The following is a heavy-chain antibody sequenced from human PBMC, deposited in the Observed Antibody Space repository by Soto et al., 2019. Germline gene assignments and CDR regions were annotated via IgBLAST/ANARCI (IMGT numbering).Heavy chain of an antibody. CDR3: AALSPHYDHGDPTGMDV. CDR2: IVVGSGNT. D-gene: IGHD4-17*01. J-gene: IGHJ6*02. Sequence: ASVKVSCKASGFTFTSSAVQWVRQARGQRLEWIGWIVVGSGNTNYAQKFQERVTITRDMSTSTAYMELSSLRSEDTAVYYCAALSPHYDHGDPTGMDVSGQATTVTVSS. CDR1: GFTFTSSA. V-gene: IGHV1-58*01.